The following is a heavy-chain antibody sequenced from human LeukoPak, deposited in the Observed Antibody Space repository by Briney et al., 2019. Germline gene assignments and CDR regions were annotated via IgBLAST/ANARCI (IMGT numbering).Heavy chain of an antibody. Sequence: GGSLRLSCATSGFTFSDYYMSWIRQAPGKGLEWVSYISSSGSPIYYADSVKGRFTISRDNAKNSLFLQMNSLRAEDTAVYYCARAHNWKYGSFDFWGQGTLVTVSS. CDR1: GFTFSDYY. CDR3: ARAHNWKYGSFDF. V-gene: IGHV3-11*04. J-gene: IGHJ4*02. CDR2: ISSSGSPI. D-gene: IGHD1-7*01.